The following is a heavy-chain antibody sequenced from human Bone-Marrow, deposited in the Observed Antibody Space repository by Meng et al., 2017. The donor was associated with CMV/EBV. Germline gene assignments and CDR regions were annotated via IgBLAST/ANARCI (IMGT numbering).Heavy chain of an antibody. V-gene: IGHV4-59*01. D-gene: IGHD6-13*01. J-gene: IGHJ6*02. CDR2: IYYSGST. Sequence: GSLRLSCTVSGGSISSYYWSWIRQPPGKGLEWIGYIYYSGSTNYNPSLKSRVTISVDTSKTQFSLKLSPVTAADTAVYYCARALRRSWQQLVYYYGMDVWGQGTTVTVSS. CDR3: ARALRRSWQQLVYYYGMDV. CDR1: GGSISSYY.